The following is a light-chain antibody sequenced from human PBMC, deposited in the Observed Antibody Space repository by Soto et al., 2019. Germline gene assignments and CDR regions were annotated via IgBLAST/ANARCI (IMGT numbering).Light chain of an antibody. CDR2: GAS. CDR3: HQYGGSST. CDR1: QSVRSNY. V-gene: IGKV3-20*01. Sequence: EIVLTQSPGTLSLSPGERATLSCRASQSVRSNYLAWYQQKPGQAPRLLIYGASNRATGIPDRFSGSGSGTDVTLTISILEPDDVAVYYCHQYGGSSTFGQGTKVEIK. J-gene: IGKJ1*01.